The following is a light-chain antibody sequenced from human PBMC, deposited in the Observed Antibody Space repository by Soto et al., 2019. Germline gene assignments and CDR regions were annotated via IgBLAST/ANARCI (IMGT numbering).Light chain of an antibody. J-gene: IGKJ1*01. Sequence: EIVLTQSPGTLSLSPGERATLSCRASQSVSSSYLAWYQQKPGQAPRLLMYGASSRATGIPDRFSGSGSGTDFTLTISRLEPDDFAVYYCQPYDSSRAFGQGTTV. V-gene: IGKV3-20*01. CDR3: QPYDSSRA. CDR1: QSVSSSY. CDR2: GAS.